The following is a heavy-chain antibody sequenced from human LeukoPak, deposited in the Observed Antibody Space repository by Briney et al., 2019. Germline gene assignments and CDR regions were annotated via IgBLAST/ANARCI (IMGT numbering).Heavy chain of an antibody. CDR1: GYTFTGYY. CDR2: INPNSGGT. D-gene: IGHD3-9*01. V-gene: IGHV1-2*02. Sequence: ASVKVSCKASGYTFTGYYMHWVRQSPGQGLEWMGWINPNSGGTNYAQKFQGRVAMTRDTSTSTAYMELSRLRSDDTAVYYCARGSNDILTGSITQRGAFDIWGQGTIVTVSS. J-gene: IGHJ3*02. CDR3: ARGSNDILTGSITQRGAFDI.